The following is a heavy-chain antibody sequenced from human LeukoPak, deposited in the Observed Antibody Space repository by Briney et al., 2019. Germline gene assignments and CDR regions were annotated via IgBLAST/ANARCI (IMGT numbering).Heavy chain of an antibody. CDR2: MYTGGTT. D-gene: IGHD3-16*01. Sequence: GGSLRLSCAASGFTVSGTHMSWVRQAPGKGLEWVSAMYTGGTTYYADSVKGRFTISSDNSRNTLFLHMSSLRADDTAVYYCAKDEATSGGGLASWGQGTLVTVSS. CDR3: AKDEATSGGGLAS. V-gene: IGHV3-53*01. J-gene: IGHJ4*02. CDR1: GFTVSGTH.